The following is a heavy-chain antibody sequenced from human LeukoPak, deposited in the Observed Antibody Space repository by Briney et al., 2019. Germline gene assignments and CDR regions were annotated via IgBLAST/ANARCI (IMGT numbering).Heavy chain of an antibody. CDR1: GYTFTGYY. J-gene: IGHJ6*02. D-gene: IGHD4-17*01. Sequence: ASVKVSCKASGYTFTGYYMHLVRQAPGQGLGWMGWINPNSGGTNYAQKFQGRVTMTRDTSISTAYMELSRLRSDDTAVYYCARDDYGDYGEVFYGMDVWGQGTTVTVSS. V-gene: IGHV1-2*02. CDR2: INPNSGGT. CDR3: ARDDYGDYGEVFYGMDV.